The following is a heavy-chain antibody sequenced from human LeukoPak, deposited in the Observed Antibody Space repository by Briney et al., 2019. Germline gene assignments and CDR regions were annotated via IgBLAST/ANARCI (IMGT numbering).Heavy chain of an antibody. CDR2: ISGGGGST. CDR1: GFTFSKYA. J-gene: IGHJ4*02. D-gene: IGHD1-26*01. CDR3: AKAHSGSYYSGIN. V-gene: IGHV3-23*01. Sequence: PGGSLRLSCAASGFTFSKYAMSWVRQAPGKGLEWVSAISGGGGSTYYADSVTGRFTISRDNSKNTLYLQMNGLRAEDTAVYYCAKAHSGSYYSGINWGQGTLVTVSS.